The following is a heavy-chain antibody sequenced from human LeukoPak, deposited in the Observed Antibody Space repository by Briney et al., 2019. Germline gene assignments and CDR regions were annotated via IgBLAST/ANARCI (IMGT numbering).Heavy chain of an antibody. V-gene: IGHV1-2*02. CDR2: LNPNSGGT. Sequence: ASVKVSCKASGYTFTDYYLHWVRQAPGQGLEWMGWLNPNSGGTNFAQNFQGRVTMTRDTSITTAYMELSTLRSDDTAVYYCARYCPTSRNAGDTFDIGGQGTVVTVSS. CDR3: ARYCPTSRNAGDTFDI. J-gene: IGHJ3*02. CDR1: GYTFTDYY. D-gene: IGHD1-26*01.